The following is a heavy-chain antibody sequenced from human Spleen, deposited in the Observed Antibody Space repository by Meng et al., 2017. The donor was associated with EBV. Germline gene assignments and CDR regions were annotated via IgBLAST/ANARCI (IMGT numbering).Heavy chain of an antibody. J-gene: IGHJ4*02. CDR3: ARARSFNELDY. CDR2: MNPNSGST. Sequence: GQLVQVGAEVKKPGASVKVSFKASGYTFTSYDINWVRQATGQGLEWMGWMNPNSGSTGYAQKFQGRVTMTRNTSISTAYMDLSSLKSEDTAVYYCARARSFNELDYWGQGTLVTVSS. V-gene: IGHV1-8*01. D-gene: IGHD1-1*01. CDR1: GYTFTSYD.